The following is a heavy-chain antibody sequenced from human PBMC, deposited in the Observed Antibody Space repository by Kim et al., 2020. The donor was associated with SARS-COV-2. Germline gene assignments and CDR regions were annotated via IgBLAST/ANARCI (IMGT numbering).Heavy chain of an antibody. CDR3: VKDIFHGQHDF. D-gene: IGHD3-9*01. V-gene: IGHV3-23*01. CDR2: SLGSNGDT. CDR1: GFNFAGNA. Sequence: GGSLRLSCAAAGFNFAGNAMSWVRQAPGKGLEWVSSLGSNGDTFYASSVRGRFTISRDNSKNTLFLHMRGLRVDATARYFCVKDIFHGQHDFWGQGTQAT. J-gene: IGHJ4*02.